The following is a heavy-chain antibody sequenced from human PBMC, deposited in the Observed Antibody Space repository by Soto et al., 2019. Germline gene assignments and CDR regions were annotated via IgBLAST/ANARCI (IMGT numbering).Heavy chain of an antibody. CDR3: ARDVGYCSSTSCPYYYYGMDV. CDR1: GYTFTSYG. CDR2: ISAYNGNT. D-gene: IGHD2-2*01. Sequence: QVQLVQSGAEVKKPGASVKVSCKASGYTFTSYGISWVRQAPGQGLEWMGWISAYNGNTNYAQKLQGRVTMTTDTNSEHKIQGRVTITTNTYTSTDYRELRTLRSDDTAVYYCARDVGYCSSTSCPYYYYGMDVWGQGTTVTFSS. J-gene: IGHJ6*02. V-gene: IGHV1-18*01.